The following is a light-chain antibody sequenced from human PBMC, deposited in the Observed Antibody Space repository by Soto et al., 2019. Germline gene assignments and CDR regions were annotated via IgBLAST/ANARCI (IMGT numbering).Light chain of an antibody. J-gene: IGKJ1*01. CDR1: QSISSSY. CDR2: GAS. Sequence: EIVLTQSPDTLSLSPGERATLSCRASQSISSSYLAWYQQKPGQAPRLLMYGASSRATGIPDTFSGSGSGTDFTLTISRLEPEDFAVYYCQQYASSPRTFGQGTKVDIK. V-gene: IGKV3-20*01. CDR3: QQYASSPRT.